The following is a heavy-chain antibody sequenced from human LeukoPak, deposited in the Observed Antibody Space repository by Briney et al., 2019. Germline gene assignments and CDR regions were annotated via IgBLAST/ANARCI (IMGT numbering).Heavy chain of an antibody. V-gene: IGHV3-48*01. CDR2: ISSSTSTI. D-gene: IGHD4-17*01. CDR1: GFTFSSYT. Sequence: GGSLRLSCAASGFTFSSYTMNWVRQAPGKRLEWVSSISSSTSTIHYADSVKGRFTIFRDNAKNSLYLQMNSLRAEGTAVYFCARDYYGDYYFDYWGQGTLVTVSS. J-gene: IGHJ4*02. CDR3: ARDYYGDYYFDY.